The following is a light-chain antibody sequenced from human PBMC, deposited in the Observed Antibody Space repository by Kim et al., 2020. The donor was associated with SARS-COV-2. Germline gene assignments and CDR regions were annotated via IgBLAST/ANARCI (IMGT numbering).Light chain of an antibody. J-gene: IGKJ5*01. CDR1: KSINSW. CDR2: KES. V-gene: IGKV1-5*03. CDR3: QQYKTYPIT. Sequence: AVVGDRVTITCRASKSINSWLFWHQQKPGKAPKNLIYKESSLESGVPSRFSGSGYGTEFTLTISSLQHEDFETYYCQQYKTYPITFGQGTRLEIK.